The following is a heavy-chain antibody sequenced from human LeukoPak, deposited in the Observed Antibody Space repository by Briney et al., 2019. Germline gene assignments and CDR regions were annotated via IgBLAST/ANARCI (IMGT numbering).Heavy chain of an antibody. V-gene: IGHV4-39*02. CDR3: ATEDVVVPTAAQRPIAF. D-gene: IGHD2-2*01. Sequence: SETLSLTCTVSGGSIRNSSFFWGWVRQSPGKGLEWIASIYYSGSTYYNPSLKSRVTITLDTSKNQFSLTLNSVTAADTAVYYCATEDVVVPTAAQRPIAFWGQGKLVTVSS. J-gene: IGHJ4*02. CDR1: GGSIRNSSFF. CDR2: IYYSGST.